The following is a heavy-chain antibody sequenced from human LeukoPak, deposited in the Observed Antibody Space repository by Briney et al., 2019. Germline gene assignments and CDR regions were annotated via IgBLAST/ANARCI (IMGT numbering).Heavy chain of an antibody. Sequence: SQTLSLTCATSGDSVSSNSAAWNWIRQSPSRGLEWLGRTYYRSKWHNNYALSVKSRMTVNPDTSKNQISLQLNSVTPEDTAVYYCARESAGTYYFDYWGQGALVTVSS. CDR2: TYYRSKWHN. CDR1: GDSVSSNSAA. V-gene: IGHV6-1*01. CDR3: ARESAGTYYFDY. J-gene: IGHJ4*02. D-gene: IGHD6-19*01.